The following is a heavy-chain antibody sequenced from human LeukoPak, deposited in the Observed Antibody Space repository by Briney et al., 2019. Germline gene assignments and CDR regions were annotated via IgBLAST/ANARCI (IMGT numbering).Heavy chain of an antibody. D-gene: IGHD6-19*01. CDR2: ISHSGST. CDR3: ARVYGSGPYYYMDV. V-gene: IGHV4-38-2*01. CDR1: GYSISSGYY. J-gene: IGHJ6*03. Sequence: SETLSLTCAVSGYSISSGYYWGWIRQPPGKGLEWIASISHSGSTYYNPSLKSRVTISVDTSKNQFSLKLSSVTAADTALYYCARVYGSGPYYYMDVWGKGTTVTVSS.